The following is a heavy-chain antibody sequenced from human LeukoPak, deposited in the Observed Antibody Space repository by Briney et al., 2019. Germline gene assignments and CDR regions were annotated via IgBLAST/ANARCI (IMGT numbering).Heavy chain of an antibody. CDR1: GFTFSSYA. D-gene: IGHD2-2*01. Sequence: GGSLRLSCAASGFTFSSYAMHLVRQAPGKGLEWVALISCDGSYKCYADSVKGRFTVSRDNSKNTLYLQMNSLRAEDTAVYYCARDGAGYCSRTSCYGSWFDPWGQGTLVTVSS. CDR3: ARDGAGYCSRTSCYGSWFDP. V-gene: IGHV3-30*04. CDR2: ISCDGSYK. J-gene: IGHJ5*02.